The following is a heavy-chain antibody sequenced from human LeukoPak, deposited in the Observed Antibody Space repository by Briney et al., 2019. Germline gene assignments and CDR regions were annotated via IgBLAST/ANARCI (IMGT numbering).Heavy chain of an antibody. CDR3: ARPIDTAMVLDAFDI. CDR1: GFTFSSYA. Sequence: GGSLGLSCAASGFTFSSYAMSWVRQAPGKGLEWVSAISGSGGSTYYADSVKGRFTISRDNSKNTLYLQMNSLRAEDTAVYYCARPIDTAMVLDAFDIWGQGTMVTVSS. CDR2: ISGSGGST. V-gene: IGHV3-23*01. D-gene: IGHD5-18*01. J-gene: IGHJ3*02.